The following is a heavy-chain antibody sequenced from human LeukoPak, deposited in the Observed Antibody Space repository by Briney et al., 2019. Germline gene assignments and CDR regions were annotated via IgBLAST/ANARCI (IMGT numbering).Heavy chain of an antibody. J-gene: IGHJ4*02. Sequence: PGGSLRLSCAASGFIFSNYWMTWVRQAPGKGLEWVANIKEDGSEKYYLDSVSGRFTISRDNAKNSLYLQMNSLRAEYTAVYYCVKVSIAVAGSDYWGQGTLVTVSS. D-gene: IGHD6-13*01. V-gene: IGHV3-7*01. CDR2: IKEDGSEK. CDR3: VKVSIAVAGSDY. CDR1: GFIFSNYW.